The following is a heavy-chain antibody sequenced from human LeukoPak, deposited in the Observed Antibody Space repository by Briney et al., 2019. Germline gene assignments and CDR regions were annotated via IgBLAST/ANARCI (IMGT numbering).Heavy chain of an antibody. CDR2: INHSGST. V-gene: IGHV4-34*01. CDR1: GGSFSGYY. CDR3: ARKDSYYFDY. D-gene: IGHD2-15*01. Sequence: PSETLSLTCAVYGGSFSGYYWSWIRQPPGKGLEWIGEINHSGSTNYNPSLKSRVTISVDTSKNQFSLKLSSVTAAGTAVYYCARKDSYYFDYWGQGTLVTVSS. J-gene: IGHJ4*02.